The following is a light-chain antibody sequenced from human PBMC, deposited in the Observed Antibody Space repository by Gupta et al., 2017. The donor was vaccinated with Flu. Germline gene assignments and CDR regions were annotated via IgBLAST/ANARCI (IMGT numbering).Light chain of an antibody. Sequence: PSTLSASVGDRVTITCRASQSLSSWLAWYQQKPGKAPNLLIYKASNLESGVPSRFSGSGSGTEFTLTISSLQPDDFATYYCQQDDSYSLTFGGGTKVEIK. J-gene: IGKJ4*01. CDR3: QQDDSYSLT. CDR2: KAS. CDR1: QSLSSW. V-gene: IGKV1-5*03.